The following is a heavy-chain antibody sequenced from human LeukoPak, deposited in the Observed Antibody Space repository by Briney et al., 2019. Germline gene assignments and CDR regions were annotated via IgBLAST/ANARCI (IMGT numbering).Heavy chain of an antibody. Sequence: GSSVKVSCKASGGTFSSYAISWVRQAPGQGLEWMGRIIPILGIANYAQKFQGRVTITADKSTSTAYMELSSLRSEDTAVYYCARDEWDYSSSTSPFDLWGRGTLVTVSS. J-gene: IGHJ2*01. CDR2: IIPILGIA. CDR3: ARDEWDYSSSTSPFDL. CDR1: GGTFSSYA. V-gene: IGHV1-69*04. D-gene: IGHD6-13*01.